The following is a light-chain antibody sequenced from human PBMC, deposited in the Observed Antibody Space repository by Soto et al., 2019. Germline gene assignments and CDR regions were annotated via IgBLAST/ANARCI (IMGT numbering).Light chain of an antibody. CDR3: QQRYDWPPIT. CDR2: DAS. Sequence: EVVLTQSPGTLSLSPGERATLSCRASQSISQSLAWYQQRPGQSPRLLIYDASRRATGIPDRFTGSGFGTDFTLTISSLEPEDFAVYYCQQRYDWPPITFGQGTRLDIK. V-gene: IGKV3-11*01. J-gene: IGKJ5*01. CDR1: QSISQS.